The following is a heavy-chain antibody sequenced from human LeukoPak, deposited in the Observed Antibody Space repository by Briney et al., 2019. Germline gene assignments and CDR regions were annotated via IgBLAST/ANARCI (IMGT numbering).Heavy chain of an antibody. CDR3: ARDYPTYYSSSPDDAFDI. V-gene: IGHV4-38-2*02. J-gene: IGHJ3*02. Sequence: SETLSLTCTVSGYSISSGYYWGWIRQPPGKGLEWIGSIYHSGSTYYNPSLKSRVTISVDTSKNQFSLKLSSVTAADTAVYYCARDYPTYYSSSPDDAFDIWGQGTMVTVSS. CDR2: IYHSGST. CDR1: GYSISSGYY. D-gene: IGHD6-6*01.